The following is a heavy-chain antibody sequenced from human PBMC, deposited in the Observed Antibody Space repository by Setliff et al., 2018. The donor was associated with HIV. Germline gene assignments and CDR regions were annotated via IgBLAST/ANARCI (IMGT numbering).Heavy chain of an antibody. CDR3: ARGPLYSGSYRYYYYYYMDV. CDR1: GFTVSTYY. V-gene: IGHV3-66*01. D-gene: IGHD1-26*01. CDR2: IYSDGNT. J-gene: IGHJ6*03. Sequence: GGSLRLSCAASGFTVSTYYMSWVRQAPGKGLEWVSTIYSDGNTYHADSVKGRFTLSRDNAKNTVYLQMNSLRAEDTAVYYCARGPLYSGSYRYYYYYYMDVWGKGTTVTVSS.